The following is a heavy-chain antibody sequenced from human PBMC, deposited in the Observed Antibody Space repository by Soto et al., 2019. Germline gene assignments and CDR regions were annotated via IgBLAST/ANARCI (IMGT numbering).Heavy chain of an antibody. V-gene: IGHV3-21*01. CDR3: ARASVVVTAAVYYSYYYGMDV. Sequence: GGSLRLSCAASGFTFSSYSMNWVRQAPGKGLEWVSSISSTSTYIYYADSMKGRFTISRDNAKNSLHLQMNSLRAEGTAVYYCARASVVVTAAVYYSYYYGMDVWGQGTKVTVSS. J-gene: IGHJ6*02. CDR2: ISSTSTYI. CDR1: GFTFSSYS. D-gene: IGHD2-2*01.